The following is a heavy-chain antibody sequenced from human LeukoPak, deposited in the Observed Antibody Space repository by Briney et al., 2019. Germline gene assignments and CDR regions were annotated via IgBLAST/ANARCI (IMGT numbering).Heavy chain of an antibody. J-gene: IGHJ3*02. CDR3: AILDSAANDAFDI. CDR1: GYTFTSYD. V-gene: IGHV1-8*03. Sequence: ASVKVSCKASGYTFTSYDINWVRQATGQGLEWMGWMNPNSGNTGYAQKFQGRVTITRNTPISTAYMELSSLRSEDTAVYYCAILDSAANDAFDIWGQGTMVTVSS. D-gene: IGHD2-2*01. CDR2: MNPNSGNT.